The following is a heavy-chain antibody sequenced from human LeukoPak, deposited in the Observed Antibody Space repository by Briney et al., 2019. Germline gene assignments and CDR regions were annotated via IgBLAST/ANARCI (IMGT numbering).Heavy chain of an antibody. Sequence: SETLSLTCAVYGGSFSGYYWSWIRQPPGKGLEWIGEINHSGSTNYNPSLKSRVTISVDTSKYQFSLKLSSVTAADTAVYYCARGRYSSSLNYYYYYMDVWGKGTTVTVSS. CDR1: GGSFSGYY. CDR3: ARGRYSSSLNYYYYYMDV. J-gene: IGHJ6*03. CDR2: INHSGST. D-gene: IGHD6-13*01. V-gene: IGHV4-34*01.